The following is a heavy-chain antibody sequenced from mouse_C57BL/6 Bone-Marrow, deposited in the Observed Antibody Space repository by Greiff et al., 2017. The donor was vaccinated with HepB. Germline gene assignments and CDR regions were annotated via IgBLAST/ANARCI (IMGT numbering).Heavy chain of an antibody. CDR3: ARREDGYYGVFYAMDY. V-gene: IGHV2-2*01. CDR1: GFSLTSYG. D-gene: IGHD2-3*01. Sequence: QVQLKESGPGLVQPSQSLSITCTVSGFSLTSYGVHWVRQSPGKGLEWLGVIWSGGSTDYNAAFISRLSISKDNSKSQVFFKMNSLQADDTAIYYCARREDGYYGVFYAMDYWGQGTSVTVSS. J-gene: IGHJ4*01. CDR2: IWSGGST.